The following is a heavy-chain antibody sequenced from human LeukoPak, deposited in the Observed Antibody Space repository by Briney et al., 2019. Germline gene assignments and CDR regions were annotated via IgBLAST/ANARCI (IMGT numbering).Heavy chain of an antibody. V-gene: IGHV3-30-3*01. CDR3: AKGPYYDFWSGYYFDY. CDR1: GFTFSSYA. D-gene: IGHD3-3*01. CDR2: ISYDGSNK. J-gene: IGHJ4*02. Sequence: GGSLRLSCAASGFTFSSYAMHWVRQAPGKGLEWVAVISYDGSNKYYADSVKGRFTISRDNSKNTLYLQMNSLRAEDTAVYYCAKGPYYDFWSGYYFDYWGQGTLVTVSS.